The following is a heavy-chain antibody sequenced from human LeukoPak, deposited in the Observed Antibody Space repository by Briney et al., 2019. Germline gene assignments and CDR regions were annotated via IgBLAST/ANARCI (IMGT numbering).Heavy chain of an antibody. J-gene: IGHJ5*02. CDR1: GYTFTSYY. Sequence: ASVKVSCKASGYTFTSYYMHWVRQAPGERLEWMGWINTGKGNTKYSQKFQGRVTITMDTSASTAYMELSSLRSEDTAVYYCARDHVVGLAPFDPWGQGTLVTVSS. CDR3: ARDHVVGLAPFDP. CDR2: INTGKGNT. V-gene: IGHV1-3*04. D-gene: IGHD2-15*01.